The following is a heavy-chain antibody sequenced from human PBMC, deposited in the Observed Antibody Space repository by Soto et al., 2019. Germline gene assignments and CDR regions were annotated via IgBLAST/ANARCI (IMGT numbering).Heavy chain of an antibody. CDR1: GFTFSSYG. J-gene: IGHJ4*01. V-gene: IGHV3-33*01. Sequence: QVQVVESGGGVVQPGRSLRLSCAASGFTFSSYGMHWVRQAPGKGLEWVAVIWYDGSNKYYADSVKGRFTISRDNSKNKLYLQMNSLSAEDTAVYYCARYVPRGWTFHYWGHGTLVTVFS. CDR2: IWYDGSNK. CDR3: ARYVPRGWTFHY. D-gene: IGHD6-19*01.